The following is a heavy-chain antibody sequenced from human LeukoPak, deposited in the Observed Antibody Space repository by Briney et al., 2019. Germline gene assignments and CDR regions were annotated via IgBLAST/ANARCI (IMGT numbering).Heavy chain of an antibody. CDR2: IYYSGST. CDR3: ATLGWTDY. V-gene: IGHV4-30-2*03. D-gene: IGHD6-19*01. Sequence: SETLSLTCAVSGGSISSGGYSWSWIRQPPGKGLEWIGSIYYSGSTYYNPSLKSRVTISVDTSKNQFSLKLSSVTAADTAVYYCATLGWTDYWGQGTLVTVSS. CDR1: GGSISSGGYS. J-gene: IGHJ4*02.